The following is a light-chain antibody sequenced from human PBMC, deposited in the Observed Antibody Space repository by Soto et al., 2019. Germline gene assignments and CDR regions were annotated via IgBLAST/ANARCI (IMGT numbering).Light chain of an antibody. Sequence: QSVLTQPPSGSGSPGQSVSISCTGTSSDIGAYNYVSWYQQHPGKVPKLIIYEVTNRPSGVPDRFSASKSGNTASLTVSGLQAEDEADYYCSSHGGANNFYLFGTGTKVTVL. CDR2: EVT. CDR1: SSDIGAYNY. V-gene: IGLV2-8*01. CDR3: SSHGGANNFYL. J-gene: IGLJ1*01.